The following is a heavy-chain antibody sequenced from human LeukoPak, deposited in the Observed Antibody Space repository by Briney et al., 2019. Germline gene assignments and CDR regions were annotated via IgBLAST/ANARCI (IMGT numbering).Heavy chain of an antibody. CDR1: GASIRSGDYY. Sequence: SQTLSLTCTVSGASIRSGDYYWSWIRQPPGRGLEWIGYIYDSGSTYYNPSLKSRITISVDTSENRFSLKLSSVTATDTAVYYCARDCSGGSCYGAFDIWGQGTMVTVSS. CDR2: IYDSGST. J-gene: IGHJ3*02. CDR3: ARDCSGGSCYGAFDI. V-gene: IGHV4-30-4*01. D-gene: IGHD2-15*01.